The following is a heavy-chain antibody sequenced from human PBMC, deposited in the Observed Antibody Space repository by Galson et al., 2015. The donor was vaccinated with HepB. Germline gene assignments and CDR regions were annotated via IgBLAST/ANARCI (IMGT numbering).Heavy chain of an antibody. J-gene: IGHJ4*02. CDR1: GFTFSTYS. Sequence: SLRLSCAASGFTFSTYSMNWVRQAPGKGLEWVSSISGNSNYIYHADSVEGRFTISRDNAKNSLYLQMDSLRAEDTALYYCARNLYSGADYSVDYWGQGTLVTVSS. D-gene: IGHD4-11*01. V-gene: IGHV3-21*01. CDR3: ARNLYSGADYSVDY. CDR2: ISGNSNYI.